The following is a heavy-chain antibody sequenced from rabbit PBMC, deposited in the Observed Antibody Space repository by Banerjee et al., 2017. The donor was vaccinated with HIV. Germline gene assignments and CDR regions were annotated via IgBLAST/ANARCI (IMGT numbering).Heavy chain of an antibody. CDR2: ISTGNGLT. J-gene: IGHJ4*01. D-gene: IGHD7-1*01. CDR1: GFSFSSSNY. V-gene: IGHV1S40*01. Sequence: QSLEESGGDLVKPGASLTLTCTASGFSFSSSNYMCWVRQAPGKGLEWIGCISTGNGLTYYASWVNGRFSISRENTQNTVSLQMNSLTDADTATYFCARDPPGTIYDLWGPGTLVTVS. CDR3: ARDPPGTIYDL.